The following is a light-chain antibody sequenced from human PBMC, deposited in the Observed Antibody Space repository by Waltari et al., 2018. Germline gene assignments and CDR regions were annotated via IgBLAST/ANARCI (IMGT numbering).Light chain of an antibody. Sequence: DIQMTQSPSSLSASVGDRVTITCRASQGIRNDLGWYQQKPRKAPKRLIYAASSLESGVPSRFSGSGSGTEFTLTISSLQPEDVAVYYCQQYYSTSFTFGQGTKVEIK. CDR2: AAS. V-gene: IGKV1-17*01. CDR1: QGIRND. CDR3: QQYYSTSFT. J-gene: IGKJ2*01.